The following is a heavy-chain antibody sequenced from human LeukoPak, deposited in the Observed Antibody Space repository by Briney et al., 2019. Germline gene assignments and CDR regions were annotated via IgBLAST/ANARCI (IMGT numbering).Heavy chain of an antibody. Sequence: SVKVSCKASGYTFTSYGISWVRQAPGQGLEWMGRIIPILGIANYAQKFQGRVTITADKSTSTAYMELSSLRSEDTAVYYCARDKDTMVRGVSNIDYYYGMDVWGQGTTVTVSS. J-gene: IGHJ6*02. CDR1: GYTFTSYG. D-gene: IGHD3-10*01. CDR2: IIPILGIA. V-gene: IGHV1-69*04. CDR3: ARDKDTMVRGVSNIDYYYGMDV.